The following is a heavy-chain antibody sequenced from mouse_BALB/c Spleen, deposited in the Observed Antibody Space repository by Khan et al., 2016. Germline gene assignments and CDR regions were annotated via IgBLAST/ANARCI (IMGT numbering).Heavy chain of an antibody. Sequence: EVQLQESGPGLVKPSQSLSLTCSVTGYSITSGYYWNWIRQFPGNKLEWMGYISYDGSNNYNPSLKNRISITRDTSTNQFFLKLNSVTTEDTATYYCASNWEGWYFDVWGAGTTVTVSS. J-gene: IGHJ1*01. CDR3: ASNWEGWYFDV. CDR2: ISYDGSN. D-gene: IGHD4-1*01. V-gene: IGHV3-6*02. CDR1: GYSITSGYY.